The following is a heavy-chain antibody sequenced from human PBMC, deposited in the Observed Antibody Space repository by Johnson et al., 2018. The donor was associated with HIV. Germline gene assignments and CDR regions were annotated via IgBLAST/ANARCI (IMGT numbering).Heavy chain of an antibody. CDR3: ARDHLSSRGAFDI. D-gene: IGHD6-13*01. J-gene: IGHJ3*02. Sequence: VQLVESGGSVVRRGGSLRLSCAASGFTFDDYGMSWVRQGPGKGLEWVPLIYRGGSPYYAGSVTGRFTISRDNSKNTLYLQMNSLRAEDTALYYCARDHLSSRGAFDIWGQGTMVTVSS. CDR2: IYRGGSP. V-gene: IGHV3-20*04. CDR1: GFTFDDYG.